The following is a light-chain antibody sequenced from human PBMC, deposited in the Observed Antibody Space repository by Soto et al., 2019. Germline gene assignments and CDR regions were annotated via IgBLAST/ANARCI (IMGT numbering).Light chain of an antibody. J-gene: IGKJ5*01. CDR3: QQFRSFPIT. V-gene: IGKV1D-16*01. Sequence: IHMTQSASSVSASVGHRVSIICRASQDIGDWLAWYQQKPGKAPKSLIYFASTLQSGVPSRFSASWSGTDFTLTISSLQTEDFATYYCQQFRSFPITFGQGTRLEIK. CDR1: QDIGDW. CDR2: FAS.